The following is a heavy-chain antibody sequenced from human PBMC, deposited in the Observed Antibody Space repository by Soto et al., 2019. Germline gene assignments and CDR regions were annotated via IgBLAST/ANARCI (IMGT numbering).Heavy chain of an antibody. V-gene: IGHV3-66*01. D-gene: IGHD6-13*01. CDR1: GFTVSSNY. Sequence: GGSLRLSCAASGFTVSSNYMSWVRQAPGKGLEWVSVIYSGGSTYYADSVKGRFTISRDNSKNTLYLQMNSLRAEDTAVYYCARVPSSSWHEYYFDYWGQGTLVTVSS. CDR2: IYSGGST. CDR3: ARVPSSSWHEYYFDY. J-gene: IGHJ4*02.